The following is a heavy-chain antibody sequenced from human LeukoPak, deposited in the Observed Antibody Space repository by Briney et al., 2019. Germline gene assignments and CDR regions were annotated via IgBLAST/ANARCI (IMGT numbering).Heavy chain of an antibody. CDR3: ARKFYGDYSNWFDP. D-gene: IGHD4-17*01. J-gene: IGHJ5*02. CDR2: INHSGST. V-gene: IGHV4-34*01. CDR1: GVSFSGYY. Sequence: SETLSLTCAVYGVSFSGYYWSWIRQPPGKGLEWIGEINHSGSTNYNPSLKSRVTISVDTSKNQFSLKLSSVTAADTAVYYCARKFYGDYSNWFDPWGQGTLATVSS.